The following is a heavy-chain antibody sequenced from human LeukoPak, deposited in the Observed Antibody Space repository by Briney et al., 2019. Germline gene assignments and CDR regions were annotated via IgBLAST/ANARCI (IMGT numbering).Heavy chain of an antibody. D-gene: IGHD3-16*01. CDR3: VRDLILVWTPGDDFDF. Sequence: GGSLRLSCAASGFAFSAYWMHWVRQAPGKGLEWVSRINEDATTITYADSVKGRFIISRDNSKKSLYLQMNSLRAEDTAVYYCVRDLILVWTPGDDFDFWGQGTLVIVSS. J-gene: IGHJ4*02. CDR2: INEDATTI. V-gene: IGHV3-74*01. CDR1: GFAFSAYW.